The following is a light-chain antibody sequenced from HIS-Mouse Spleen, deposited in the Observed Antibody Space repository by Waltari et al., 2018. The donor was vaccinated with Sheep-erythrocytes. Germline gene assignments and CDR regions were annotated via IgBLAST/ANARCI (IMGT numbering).Light chain of an antibody. CDR2: AES. Sequence: DIQMTQSPSSVSASVGDRVTITCRASQGMSSWLAWYQQKPGKAPKLLSYAESSLQSGVPSRFSGSGSGTDFTLTISSLQPEDFATYYCQQANSFPITFGQGTRLEIK. V-gene: IGKV1-12*01. J-gene: IGKJ5*01. CDR1: QGMSSW. CDR3: QQANSFPIT.